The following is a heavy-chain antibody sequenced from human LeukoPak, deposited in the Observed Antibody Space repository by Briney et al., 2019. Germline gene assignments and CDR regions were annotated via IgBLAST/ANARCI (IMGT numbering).Heavy chain of an antibody. J-gene: IGHJ4*02. V-gene: IGHV3-7*01. D-gene: IGHD6-13*01. Sequence: GGSLRLSCAASGFTFSSYWMSWVRQAPGKGLEWVANIKQDGSVKNYVGSVKGRFTISRGNSKNTLYLQMNSLRAEDTAVYYCARAKRVQLARLDYWGQGTLVTVSS. CDR3: ARAKRVQLARLDY. CDR2: IKQDGSVK. CDR1: GFTFSSYW.